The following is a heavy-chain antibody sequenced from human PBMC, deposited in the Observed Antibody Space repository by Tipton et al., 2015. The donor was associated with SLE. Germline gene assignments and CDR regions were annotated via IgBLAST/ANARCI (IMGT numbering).Heavy chain of an antibody. CDR1: GYSISSGFY. V-gene: IGHV4-38-2*01. D-gene: IGHD6-13*01. CDR3: ARSAGYGSSWAHFDY. Sequence: TLSLTCAVSGYSISSGFYWDWIRQPPGKGLEWIGEITHSGGTNYNPSLKSRVTISVDTSKNQFSLKLSSVTAADTAVYYCARSAGYGSSWAHFDYWGQGTLVTVSS. J-gene: IGHJ4*02. CDR2: ITHSGGT.